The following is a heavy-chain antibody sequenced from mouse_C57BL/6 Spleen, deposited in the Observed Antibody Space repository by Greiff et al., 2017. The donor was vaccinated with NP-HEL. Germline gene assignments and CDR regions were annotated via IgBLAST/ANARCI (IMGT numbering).Heavy chain of an antibody. Sequence: EVMLVESGGGLVKPGGSLKLSCAASGFTFSSYAMSWVRQTPEKRLEWVATISDGGSYTYYPDNVKGRFTISRDNAKNNLYLQMSHLKSEDTAMYYCARGGLRRDYFDYWGQGTTLTVSS. J-gene: IGHJ2*01. CDR1: GFTFSSYA. CDR3: ARGGLRRDYFDY. CDR2: ISDGGSYT. V-gene: IGHV5-4*03. D-gene: IGHD2-2*01.